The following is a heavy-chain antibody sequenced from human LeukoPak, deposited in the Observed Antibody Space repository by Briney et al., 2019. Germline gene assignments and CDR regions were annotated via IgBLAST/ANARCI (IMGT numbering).Heavy chain of an antibody. CDR3: ARDRGDDYKYMDV. V-gene: IGHV3-74*01. Sequence: GGSLRLSCAASGFTFSSYWMHWVRQAPGKGLVWVSRINSDGSSTSCADSVKGRFTISRDNAKNTLYLQMNSLRAEDTAVYYCARDRGDDYKYMDVWGQGATVTVSS. D-gene: IGHD5-24*01. CDR1: GFTFSSYW. J-gene: IGHJ6*02. CDR2: INSDGSST.